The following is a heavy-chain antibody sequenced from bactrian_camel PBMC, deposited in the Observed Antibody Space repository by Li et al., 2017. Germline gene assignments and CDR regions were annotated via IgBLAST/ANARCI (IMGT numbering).Heavy chain of an antibody. J-gene: IGHJ4*01. CDR2: IYLGGGNT. CDR3: TTSNVGSLT. V-gene: IGHV3S54*01. CDR1: ERGLNRNC. Sequence: HVQLVESGGGSVQPGGSLKLSCVASERGLNRNCMGWFRQAPGQEREGVATIYLGGGNTYYTDSVKGRFTISQNDARNTVYLQMNSLKSEDTALYYCTTSNVGSLTRGQGTQVTVS. D-gene: IGHD2*01.